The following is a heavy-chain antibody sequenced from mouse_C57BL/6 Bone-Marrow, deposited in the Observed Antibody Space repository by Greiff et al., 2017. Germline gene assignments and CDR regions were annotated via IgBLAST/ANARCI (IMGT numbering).Heavy chain of an antibody. CDR1: GFSLTSYG. V-gene: IGHV2-2*01. Sequence: VQLQQSGPGLVQPSQSLSITCPVSGFSLTSYGVHWVRQSPGKGLEWLGVIWSGGSTDYNAAFISRLSISKDNSKSQVFFKMNSLQADDTAIYYCAREDGSSSYYAMDYWGQGTSVTVSS. CDR2: IWSGGST. CDR3: AREDGSSSYYAMDY. J-gene: IGHJ4*01. D-gene: IGHD1-1*01.